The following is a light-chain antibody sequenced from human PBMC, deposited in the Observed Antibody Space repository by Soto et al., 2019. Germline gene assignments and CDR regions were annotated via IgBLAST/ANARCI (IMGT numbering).Light chain of an antibody. CDR3: GTWDSSLSAGV. Sequence: QSVLTQPPSVSAAPGQKVTIACSGINSNIGNHYVSWYQQFPGTAPKLLIYDNIKRPSGIPDRFSGTKSGTSATLAITGLQTGDEADYYCGTWDSSLSAGVFGGGTKLTVL. J-gene: IGLJ2*01. V-gene: IGLV1-51*01. CDR1: NSNIGNHY. CDR2: DNI.